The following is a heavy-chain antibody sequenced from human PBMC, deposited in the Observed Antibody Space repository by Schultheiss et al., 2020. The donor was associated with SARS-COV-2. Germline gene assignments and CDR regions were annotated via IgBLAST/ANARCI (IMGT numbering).Heavy chain of an antibody. CDR1: GFTFNTYW. CDR2: ITSSGGDA. V-gene: IGHV3-23*01. J-gene: IGHJ6*02. CDR3: ARVTFYFAMDV. Sequence: GGSLRLSCVASGFTFNTYWMHWVRQAPGKGLEWVSIITSSGGDAFYADSVKGRFTISRDNSKNTLSLQMNSLRAEDTAVYFCARVTFYFAMDVWGQGTTVTVSS.